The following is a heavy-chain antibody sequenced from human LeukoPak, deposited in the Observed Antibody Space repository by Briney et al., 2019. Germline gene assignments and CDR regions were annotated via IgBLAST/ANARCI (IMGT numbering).Heavy chain of an antibody. CDR1: GYTFTGYY. J-gene: IGHJ4*02. Sequence: ASVKVSCKASGYTFTGYYMHWVRQAPGQGLEWMGWINPNSGGTNYAQKFQGWVTMTRDTSISTAYMELSRLRSDDTAVYYCARGRGVYSSSWYPFDYWGQGTLVTVSS. CDR3: ARGRGVYSSSWYPFDY. D-gene: IGHD6-13*01. CDR2: INPNSGGT. V-gene: IGHV1-2*04.